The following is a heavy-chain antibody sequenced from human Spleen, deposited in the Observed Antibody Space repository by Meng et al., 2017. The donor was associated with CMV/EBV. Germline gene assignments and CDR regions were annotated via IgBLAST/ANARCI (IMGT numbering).Heavy chain of an antibody. CDR1: GGTFSSYA. J-gene: IGHJ6*02. D-gene: IGHD2-2*02. CDR3: ARDPYIVVVPAAISIQGNYYYYGMDV. V-gene: IGHV1-69*05. CDR2: IIPIFGTA. Sequence: SVQVSCKASGGTFSSYAISWVRQAPGQGREWMGGIIPIFGTANYAQKFQVRVTITTDESTSTAYMELSSLRSEDTAVYYCARDPYIVVVPAAISIQGNYYYYGMDVWGQGTTVTVSS.